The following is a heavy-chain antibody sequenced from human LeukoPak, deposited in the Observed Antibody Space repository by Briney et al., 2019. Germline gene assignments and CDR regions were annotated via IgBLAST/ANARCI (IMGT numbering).Heavy chain of an antibody. CDR1: GFTFSSYG. Sequence: GGSLRLSCAASGFTFSSYGMHWVRHAPGKGLEWVAVIWYDGSNKYYADSVKGRFTISRDNSKNTLYLQMNSLRAEDTAVYYCARDRPSSGSYFDYWGQGTLVTVSS. CDR2: IWYDGSNK. J-gene: IGHJ4*02. CDR3: ARDRPSSGSYFDY. D-gene: IGHD1-26*01. V-gene: IGHV3-33*01.